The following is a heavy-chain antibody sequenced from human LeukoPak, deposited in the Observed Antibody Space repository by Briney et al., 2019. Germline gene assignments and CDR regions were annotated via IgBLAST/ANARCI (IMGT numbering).Heavy chain of an antibody. CDR3: ARVSFGAFDI. CDR1: GGSISSGGYY. Sequence: PSETLSLTCTVSGGSISSGGYYWSWIRQHPGKGLEWIGYIYYSGSTYYNPSLKSRVTISVDTSKNQFTLKLSSVTAADTAVYYCARVSFGAFDIWGQGTMVTVSS. D-gene: IGHD3-16*01. CDR2: IYYSGST. V-gene: IGHV4-31*03. J-gene: IGHJ3*02.